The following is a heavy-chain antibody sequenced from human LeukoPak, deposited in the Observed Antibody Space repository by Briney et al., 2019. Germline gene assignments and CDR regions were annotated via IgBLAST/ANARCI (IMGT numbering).Heavy chain of an antibody. J-gene: IGHJ4*02. V-gene: IGHV3-48*04. CDR3: ASPEAVAGTFDY. D-gene: IGHD6-19*01. CDR1: GFTFSSYT. CDR2: ISSSGSTI. Sequence: GGSLRLSCAASGFTFSSYTMNWVRQAPGKGLEWVSYISSSGSTIYYADSVKGRFTISRDNAKNSLYLQMNSLRAEDTAVYYCASPEAVAGTFDYWGQGTLVTVSS.